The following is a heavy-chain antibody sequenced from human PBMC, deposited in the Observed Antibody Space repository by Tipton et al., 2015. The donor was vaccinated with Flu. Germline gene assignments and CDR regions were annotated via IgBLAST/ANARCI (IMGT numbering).Heavy chain of an antibody. CDR1: GYSISSGYY. CDR2: IYHSGST. V-gene: IGHV4-38-2*02. D-gene: IGHD1-26*01. Sequence: GSLRLSCTVSGYSISSGYYWGWIRQPPGKGLEWIGSIYHSGSTYYNPSLKSRVTISVDTSKNQFSLKLSSVTAADTAVYYCARARSMWELLFMDYWGQGTLVTVSS. J-gene: IGHJ4*02. CDR3: ARARSMWELLFMDY.